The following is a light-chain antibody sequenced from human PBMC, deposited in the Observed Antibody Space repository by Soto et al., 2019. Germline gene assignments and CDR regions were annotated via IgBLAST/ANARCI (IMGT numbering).Light chain of an antibody. CDR1: QSISSTY. V-gene: IGKV3-20*01. CDR2: GAS. Sequence: EIVLTQSPGTLSLSPGERVTLSCRASQSISSTYLAWYQQKPGQAPRLLINGASNRATGIPDRFSGSGSGTDFTLTITRLEPEDFAVYYCQQHGSSRLAFGVGTKLEI. CDR3: QQHGSSRLA. J-gene: IGKJ4*01.